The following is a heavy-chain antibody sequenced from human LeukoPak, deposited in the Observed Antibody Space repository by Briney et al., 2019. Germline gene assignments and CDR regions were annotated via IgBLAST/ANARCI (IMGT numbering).Heavy chain of an antibody. CDR2: FYSSGRT. CDR1: SGSIGSHS. V-gene: IGHV4-59*11. CDR3: AKVGLPTYYYYMDV. Sequence: ASETLSLTCTVSSGSIGSHSWSWIRQPPGKGLEWIGYFYSSGRTNYNPSLKSRVTISVDTSNNQFSLRLSSVTAADTAVYYCAKVGLPTYYYYMDVWGKGTTVTVSS. D-gene: IGHD4-11*01. J-gene: IGHJ6*03.